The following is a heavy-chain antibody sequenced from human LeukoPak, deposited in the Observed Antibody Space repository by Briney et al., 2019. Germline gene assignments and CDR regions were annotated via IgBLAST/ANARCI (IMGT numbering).Heavy chain of an antibody. D-gene: IGHD1-26*01. J-gene: IGHJ5*02. V-gene: IGHV4-4*09. CDR1: GGSISGNY. CDR2: IHSSGYT. Sequence: SETLSLTCTVSGGSISGNYWSWIRQPPGQGLEWIAYIHSSGYTNYNPSLKSRVTISVDTSNNQFSLKVTSVTAADTAMYYCTKRQGPTRGSYDYFDPWGQGALVTVS. CDR3: TKRQGPTRGSYDYFDP.